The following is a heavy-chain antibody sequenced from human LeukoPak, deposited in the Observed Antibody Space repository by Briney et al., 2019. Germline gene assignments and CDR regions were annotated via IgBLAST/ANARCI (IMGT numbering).Heavy chain of an antibody. V-gene: IGHV3-23*01. CDR1: GFTFSSYA. D-gene: IGHD4-11*01. J-gene: IGHJ4*02. CDR3: AASTVSHYDFDY. CDR2: ITSGGGGT. Sequence: GGSLRLSCAASGFTFSSYAMSWDRQAPGKGLEWVSTITSGGGGTYYTDSVKGRFIISRDNSKNTLYLQMNSLRADDTALYYCAASTVSHYDFDYWGQGTLVTVSS.